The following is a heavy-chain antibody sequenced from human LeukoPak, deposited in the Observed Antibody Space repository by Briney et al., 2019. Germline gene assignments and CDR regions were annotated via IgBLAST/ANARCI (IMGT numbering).Heavy chain of an antibody. CDR2: ISAGPGDT. CDR3: AKQLGYCSDGSCYFPY. V-gene: IGHV3-23*01. D-gene: IGHD2-15*01. CDR1: GFTFSSHA. Sequence: GGSLRLSCVASGFTFSSHAMYWVRQAPGKGLEWVSTISAGPGDTYYADSVQGRFTISRDNSKSTLCLQMNSLRAEDTAVYYCAKQLGYCSDGSCYFPYWGQGTLVTVSS. J-gene: IGHJ4*02.